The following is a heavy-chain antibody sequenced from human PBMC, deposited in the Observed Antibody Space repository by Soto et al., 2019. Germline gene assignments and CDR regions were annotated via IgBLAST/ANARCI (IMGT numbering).Heavy chain of an antibody. CDR3: ARGDYDILTGYPPDYSAYYFDY. CDR2: IGTAGDT. CDR1: GFTFSSYD. V-gene: IGHV3-13*01. J-gene: IGHJ4*01. Sequence: EVQLVESGGGLVQPGGSLRLSCAASGFTFSSYDMHWVRQATGKGLEWVSAIGTAGDTYYPGSVKGRFTISRENAKNSLYLQMNSLRAGDTAVYYCARGDYDILTGYPPDYSAYYFDYWGHGTLVTVSS. D-gene: IGHD3-9*01.